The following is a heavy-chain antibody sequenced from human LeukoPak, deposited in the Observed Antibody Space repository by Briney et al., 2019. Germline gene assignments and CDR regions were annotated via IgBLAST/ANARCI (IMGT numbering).Heavy chain of an antibody. CDR1: GFTFTNYE. CDR3: AREAFSGYDYFDY. V-gene: IGHV3-48*03. Sequence: GGSLRFSCAASGFTFTNYEMNWVRQAPGKGLEWVSYISSSGRIIYYADSVKGRFTISRDNAQKSLYLQMNSLRADDTAVYYCAREAFSGYDYFDYWGQGTLVTVSS. CDR2: ISSSGRII. D-gene: IGHD5-12*01. J-gene: IGHJ4*02.